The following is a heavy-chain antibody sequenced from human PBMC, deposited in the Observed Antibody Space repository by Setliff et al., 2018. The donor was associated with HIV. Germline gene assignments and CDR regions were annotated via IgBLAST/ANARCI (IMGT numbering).Heavy chain of an antibody. CDR3: AREQRESIAGGTDAFDI. V-gene: IGHV1-69*13. Sequence: SVKVSCKASGGTFSSYAINWVRKAPGQGLDWMGHIIPICDATHYAQKLQGRVKITADESTSTAYMELSSLRSEDTAVYYCAREQRESIAGGTDAFDIWGKGTMVTVAS. CDR1: GGTFSSYA. D-gene: IGHD6-6*01. CDR2: IIPICDAT. J-gene: IGHJ3*02.